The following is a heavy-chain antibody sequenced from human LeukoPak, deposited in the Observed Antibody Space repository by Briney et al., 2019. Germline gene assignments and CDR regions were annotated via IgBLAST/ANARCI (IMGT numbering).Heavy chain of an antibody. D-gene: IGHD6-19*01. CDR3: ARDRGIAVAGNWFDP. CDR2: INPNSSGT. V-gene: IGHV1-2*02. J-gene: IGHJ5*02. Sequence: GASVKVSCKASGYTFTGYYMHWVRQAPGQGLEWMGWINPNSSGTNYAQKFQGRVTMTRDTSISTAYMELSRLRSDDTAVYYCARDRGIAVAGNWFDPWGQGTLVTVSS. CDR1: GYTFTGYY.